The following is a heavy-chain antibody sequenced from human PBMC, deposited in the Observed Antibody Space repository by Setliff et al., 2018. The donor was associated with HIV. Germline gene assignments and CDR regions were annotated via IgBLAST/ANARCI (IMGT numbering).Heavy chain of an antibody. Sequence: VASVKVSCKASGGTFSSYAISWVRQAPGQGLEWMGGIIPIFGTPDYAQKFQGRITITADESTSTAYMELSSLRSEDTAVYYCARVRERWLQLDYWGQGTLVTVSS. CDR3: ARVRERWLQLDY. J-gene: IGHJ4*02. CDR2: IIPIFGTP. CDR1: GGTFSSYA. V-gene: IGHV1-69*13. D-gene: IGHD4-4*01.